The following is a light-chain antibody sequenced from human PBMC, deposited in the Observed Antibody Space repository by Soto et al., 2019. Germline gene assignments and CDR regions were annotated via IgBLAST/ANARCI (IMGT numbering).Light chain of an antibody. CDR3: QQYGSSIT. V-gene: IGKV3D-15*03. CDR2: QTS. J-gene: IGKJ5*01. Sequence: EIVLTQSPDTLSVSPGERATLSCRASQSISRTLAWYQQKSGQPPRLLIYQTSIRAAGIPARFSASGSGTDFTLTISDVQPEDFAVYYCQQYGSSITFGQGTRLEIK. CDR1: QSISRT.